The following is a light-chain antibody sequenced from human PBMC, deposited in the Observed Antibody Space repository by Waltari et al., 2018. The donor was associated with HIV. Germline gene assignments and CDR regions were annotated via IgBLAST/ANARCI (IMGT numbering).Light chain of an antibody. CDR3: ASWDDALSSWL. V-gene: IGLV1-47*01. Sequence: QSGLSQPPSTSRPPGQRVVISCSGRSSNVGKHYVSWFQQVSGAAPRLLIYRNDRRPSGVPDRFTAAKSGTSASLVISGLRSDDEAEYFCASWDDALSSWLFGGGTRLTVL. J-gene: IGLJ6*01. CDR2: RND. CDR1: SSNVGKHY.